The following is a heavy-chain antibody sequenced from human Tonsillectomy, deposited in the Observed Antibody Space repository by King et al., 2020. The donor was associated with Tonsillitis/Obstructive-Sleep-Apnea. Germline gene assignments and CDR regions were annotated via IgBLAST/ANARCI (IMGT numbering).Heavy chain of an antibody. CDR3: ASVGCSSTSCYADAFDI. Sequence: HVQLQESGPGLVKPSETLSLTCTVSGGSISSYYWSWIRQPPGKGLEWIGYIYYSGSTNYNPSLKSRVTISVDTSKNQFSLKLSSVTAADTAVYYCASVGCSSTSCYADAFDIWGQGTMVTVSS. D-gene: IGHD2-2*01. J-gene: IGHJ3*02. V-gene: IGHV4-59*01. CDR2: IYYSGST. CDR1: GGSISSYY.